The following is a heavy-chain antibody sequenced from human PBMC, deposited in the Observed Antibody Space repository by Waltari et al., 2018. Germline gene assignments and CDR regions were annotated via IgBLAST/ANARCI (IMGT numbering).Heavy chain of an antibody. CDR3: ARDPHDLWSGSNWFDP. D-gene: IGHD3-3*01. Sequence: LVESGGGVVQPGRSLRLPCSASGFSLSGLPMHWVRQAPGKGLEWVAVKPYDGSTEYYADSVKGRFTISRDSSKNMVYLQMDNLRPEDTAVYFCARDPHDLWSGSNWFDPWGQGTLVTVSS. V-gene: IGHV3-30*04. CDR2: KPYDGSTE. CDR1: GFSLSGLP. J-gene: IGHJ5*02.